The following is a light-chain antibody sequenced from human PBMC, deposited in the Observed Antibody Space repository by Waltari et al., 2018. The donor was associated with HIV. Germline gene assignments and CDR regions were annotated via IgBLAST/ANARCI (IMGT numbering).Light chain of an antibody. J-gene: IGKJ4*01. CDR3: MQALQTPPA. CDR1: QSLLHSNGYNY. CDR2: LGS. Sequence: EIVMTQSPLFLSVTPGEPASISCRSSQSLLHSNGYNYLDWYLQKPGQSTQLLIYLGSNRASGVPDRFSGSGSGTDFTVKISRVEAEDVGLYYCMQALQTPPAFGGGTKVEI. V-gene: IGKV2-28*01.